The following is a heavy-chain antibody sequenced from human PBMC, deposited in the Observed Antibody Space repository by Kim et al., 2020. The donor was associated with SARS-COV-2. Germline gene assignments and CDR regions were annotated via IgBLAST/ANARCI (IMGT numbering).Heavy chain of an antibody. CDR2: NSGSAGST. V-gene: IGHV3-23*01. CDR1: GFTFNSYA. J-gene: IGHJ5*02. D-gene: IGHD3-22*01. CDR3: AKMGNYYDSNGYYGS. Sequence: GGFLRLSCTASGFTFNSYAMSWVRQAPGKGLEWVSANSGSAGSTYYADSVKGRFTISRDNSKHTLYLLMNGLRADDTAVYYCAKMGNYYDSNGYYGSWGQGTLVTVSS.